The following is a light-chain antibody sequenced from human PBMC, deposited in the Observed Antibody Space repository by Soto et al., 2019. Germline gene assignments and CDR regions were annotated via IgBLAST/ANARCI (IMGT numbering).Light chain of an antibody. J-gene: IGKJ1*01. Sequence: DIQMTQSPSTLSASVGDRVTITCRASQSVSNWLAWYQQKPGKAPKILIYKASMESGVPSRFSGSGSGTEFTLTISSLRPDDFATYYCQHYNGYRWTFGQGTKVEIK. CDR2: KAS. CDR1: QSVSNW. CDR3: QHYNGYRWT. V-gene: IGKV1-5*03.